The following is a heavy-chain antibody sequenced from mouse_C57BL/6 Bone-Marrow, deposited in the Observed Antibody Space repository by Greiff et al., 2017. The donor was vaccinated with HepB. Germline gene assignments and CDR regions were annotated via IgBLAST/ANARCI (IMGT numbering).Heavy chain of an antibody. CDR3: ARNRGYDDYDY. J-gene: IGHJ2*01. D-gene: IGHD2-3*01. V-gene: IGHV2-9-1*01. Sequence: VQLQESGPGLVAPSQSLSISCTVSGFSLTSYAISWVRQPPGKGLEWLGVIWTGGGTNYNSAFKSRLSISNDNSKSQVFLKMNSLQTDDTSRYYCARNRGYDDYDYWGQGTTLTVSS. CDR2: IWTGGGT. CDR1: GFSLTSYA.